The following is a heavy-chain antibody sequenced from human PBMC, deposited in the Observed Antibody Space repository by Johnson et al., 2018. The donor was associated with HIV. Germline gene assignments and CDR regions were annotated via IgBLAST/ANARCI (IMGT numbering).Heavy chain of an antibody. CDR1: GFTVSSNY. V-gene: IGHV3-66*01. CDR2: IYSGGKT. J-gene: IGHJ3*01. CDR3: ARGVRGVIID. D-gene: IGHD3-10*01. Sequence: VQLVESGGGLVQPGGSLRLSCAASGFTVSSNYMSWVRQAPGKGLEWVSVIYSGGKTYYADSVKGRFTISRDNSKNTLYLQMNSLKAEDTAVYYCARGVRGVIIDWGQGTMAAVSS.